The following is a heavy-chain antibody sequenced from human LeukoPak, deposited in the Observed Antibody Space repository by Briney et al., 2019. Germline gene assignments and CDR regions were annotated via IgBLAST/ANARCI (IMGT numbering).Heavy chain of an antibody. D-gene: IGHD4-17*01. V-gene: IGHV3-7*01. CDR1: GFSFRNYW. CDR3: ARDGDGRGEDFDY. J-gene: IGHJ4*02. CDR2: IKEDGSKK. Sequence: GGSLRLSCVASGFSFRNYWMSWVRQAPGKGLEWVTNIKEDGSKKNHLDSVKGRFTISRDNAKNFLYLQMNSLRVEDTALYYCARDGDGRGEDFDYWGQGILVTVSS.